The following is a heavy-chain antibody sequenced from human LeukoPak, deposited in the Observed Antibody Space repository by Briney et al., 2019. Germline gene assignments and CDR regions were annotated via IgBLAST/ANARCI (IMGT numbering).Heavy chain of an antibody. CDR2: FDPEDGET. CDR3: ATSSGSYCGYYGMDV. Sequence: ASVKVSCKASGYTFTSYYMHWVRQAPGKGLEWMGGFDPEDGETIYAQKFQGRVTMTEDTSTDTAYMELSSLRSEDTAVYYCATSSGSYCGYYGMDVWGQGTTVTVSS. J-gene: IGHJ6*02. V-gene: IGHV1-24*01. D-gene: IGHD3-10*01. CDR1: GYTFTSYY.